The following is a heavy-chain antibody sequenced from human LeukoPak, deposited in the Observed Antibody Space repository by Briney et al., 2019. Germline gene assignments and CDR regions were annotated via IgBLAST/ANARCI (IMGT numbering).Heavy chain of an antibody. CDR1: GGSISSYY. J-gene: IGHJ4*02. CDR2: IYYSGST. CDR3: ARALRRYSHGITY. V-gene: IGHV4-59*01. Sequence: SETLSLTCTVSGGSISSYYWSWIRQPPGKGLEWIGYIYYSGSTNYNPSLKSRVTISVDTSKNQFSLKLSSVTAADTAVYYCARALRRYSHGITYWGQGTLVTVSS. D-gene: IGHD5-18*01.